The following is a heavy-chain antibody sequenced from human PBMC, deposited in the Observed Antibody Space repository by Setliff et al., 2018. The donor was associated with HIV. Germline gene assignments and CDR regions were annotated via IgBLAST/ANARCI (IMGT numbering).Heavy chain of an antibody. CDR2: ISIGSGAAI. D-gene: IGHD3-3*01. V-gene: IGHV3-21*01. J-gene: IGHJ6*02. Sequence: LRLSCAASGFTISNVWMTWVRQAPGRGLEWVSSISIGSGAAIYYAESVQGRFTISRDNSKNSLYLQMNSLRVEDTAVYYCARDYLYYNLYNGSPVYGMDVWGQGTTVTVSS. CDR1: GFTISNVW. CDR3: ARDYLYYNLYNGSPVYGMDV.